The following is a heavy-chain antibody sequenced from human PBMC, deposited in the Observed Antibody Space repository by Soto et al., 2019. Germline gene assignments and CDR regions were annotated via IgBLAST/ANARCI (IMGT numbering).Heavy chain of an antibody. J-gene: IGHJ6*02. V-gene: IGHV4-30-4*01. Sequence: SEMRSLDCSVCSDSRTRWESYRYKIRQPPGKGLEWIGYIYYSGSTYYNPSLKSRVTISVDTSKNQFSLKLSSVTAADTAVYYCASLKRHYNYYYYGMDVWGQGTTVTVSS. CDR1: SDSRTRWESY. CDR3: ASLKRHYNYYYYGMDV. D-gene: IGHD4-4*01. CDR2: IYYSGST.